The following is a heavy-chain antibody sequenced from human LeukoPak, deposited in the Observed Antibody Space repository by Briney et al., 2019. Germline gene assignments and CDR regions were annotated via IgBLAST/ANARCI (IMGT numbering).Heavy chain of an antibody. CDR2: INSDSRLM. V-gene: IGHV3-21*01. D-gene: IGHD3-16*01. CDR1: GFTFSSYS. Sequence: GGSLRLSCAASGFTFSSYSMNWVRQAPGKGLEWVSSINSDSRLMYYAESVKGRFTISKDNARNSLYLQMNSLRAEDTAVYYCIRDLFDDYSLDYWGQGALVTVSS. J-gene: IGHJ4*02. CDR3: IRDLFDDYSLDY.